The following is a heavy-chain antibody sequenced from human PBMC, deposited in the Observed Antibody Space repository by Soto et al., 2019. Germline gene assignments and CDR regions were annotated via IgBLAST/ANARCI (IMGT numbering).Heavy chain of an antibody. CDR3: ASQGLYYYGLDV. CDR1: GFPFSTYW. J-gene: IGHJ6*02. CDR2: INNDGSTT. Sequence: GWALRLSCAASGFPFSTYWMHWVRQAPGKGPVWVSLINNDGSTTRYADSVKGRFTISRDNAKNTLYLQMNSLRAEDTAVYYCASQGLYYYGLDVWGQGTTVTGSS. V-gene: IGHV3-74*01.